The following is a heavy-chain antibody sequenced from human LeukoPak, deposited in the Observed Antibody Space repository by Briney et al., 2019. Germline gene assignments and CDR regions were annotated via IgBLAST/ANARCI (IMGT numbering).Heavy chain of an antibody. D-gene: IGHD6-19*01. CDR1: GFTFSSYA. J-gene: IGHJ6*04. Sequence: PGGSLRLSCAASGFTFSSYAMSWVRQAPGKGLEWVSAISGSGGSTYYADSVKGRFTISRNNSKNTLYLQMNSLRAEDTAVYYCAEVGYSSGWSSGYYYYYGMDVWGKGTTVTVSS. CDR2: ISGSGGST. CDR3: AEVGYSSGWSSGYYYYYGMDV. V-gene: IGHV3-23*01.